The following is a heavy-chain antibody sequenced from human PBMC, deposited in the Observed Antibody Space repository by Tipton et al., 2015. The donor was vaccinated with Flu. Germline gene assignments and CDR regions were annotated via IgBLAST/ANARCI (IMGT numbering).Heavy chain of an antibody. CDR1: GYTFTTYY. J-gene: IGHJ5*02. Sequence: QVQLVQSGAEVKKPGASVKVSCKASGYTFTTYYMHWVRQAPGQGLEWMGIINPSGGSTSYAQKFQGRVTMTRDTSTTTVYLELSSLTSEDTAVYYCARSLYYYDSSGHSKTRENWFDPWGQGTLVTVSS. CDR3: ARSLYYYDSSGHSKTRENWFDP. D-gene: IGHD3-22*01. CDR2: INPSGGST. V-gene: IGHV1-46*01.